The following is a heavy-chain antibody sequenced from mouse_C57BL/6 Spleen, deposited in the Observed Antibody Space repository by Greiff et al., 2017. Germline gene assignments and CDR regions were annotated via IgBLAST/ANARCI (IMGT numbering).Heavy chain of an antibody. D-gene: IGHD1-1*01. CDR1: GFSLTSYG. Sequence: VQVVESGPGLVQPSQSLSITCTVSGFSLTSYGVHWVRQSPGKGLEWLGVIWSGGSTDYNAAFISRLSISKDNSKSQVFFKMNSLQADDTAIYYCARWVVADYYAMDYWGQGTSVTVSS. CDR3: ARWVVADYYAMDY. J-gene: IGHJ4*01. V-gene: IGHV2-2*01. CDR2: IWSGGST.